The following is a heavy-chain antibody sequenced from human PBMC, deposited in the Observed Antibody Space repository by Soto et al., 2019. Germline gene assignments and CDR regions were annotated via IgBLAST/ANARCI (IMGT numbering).Heavy chain of an antibody. CDR2: ISAYNGNT. CDR3: ARDWMVRGDRGDY. V-gene: IGHV1-18*04. J-gene: IGHJ4*02. D-gene: IGHD3-10*01. CDR1: GYTFTGYY. Sequence: RASVKVSCKASGYTFTGYYMHWVRQAPGQGLEWMGWISAYNGNTNYAQKLQGRVTMTTDTSTSTAYMELRSLRSDDTAVYYCARDWMVRGDRGDYWGQGTLVTVSS.